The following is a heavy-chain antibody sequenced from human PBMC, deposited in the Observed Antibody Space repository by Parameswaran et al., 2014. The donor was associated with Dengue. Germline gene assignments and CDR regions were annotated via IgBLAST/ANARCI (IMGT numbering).Heavy chain of an antibody. CDR2: IYYSGST. Sequence: PGKGLEWIGSIYYSGSTYYNPSLKSRVTISVDTSKNQFSLKLSSVTAADTAVYYCARGGYYGSGSYSVDVWGQGTTVTVSS. D-gene: IGHD3-10*01. CDR3: ARGGYYGSGSYSVDV. V-gene: IGHV4-39*07. J-gene: IGHJ6*02.